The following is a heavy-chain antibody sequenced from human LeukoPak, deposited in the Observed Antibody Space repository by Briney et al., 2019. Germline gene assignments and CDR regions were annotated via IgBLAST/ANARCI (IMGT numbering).Heavy chain of an antibody. CDR3: ARGGRGEDIVVVVAATDFDY. J-gene: IGHJ4*02. CDR2: INHSGST. Sequence: SETLSLTCAVYGGSFSGYYWSWIRQPPGKGLEWIGEINHSGSTNCNPSLKSRVTISVDTSKNQFSLKLSSVTAADTAVYYCARGGRGEDIVVVVAATDFDYWGQGTLVTVSS. CDR1: GGSFSGYY. D-gene: IGHD2-15*01. V-gene: IGHV4-34*01.